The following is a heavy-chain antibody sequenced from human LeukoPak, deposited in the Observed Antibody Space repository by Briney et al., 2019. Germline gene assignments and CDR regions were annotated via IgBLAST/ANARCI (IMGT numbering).Heavy chain of an antibody. CDR1: GFTFSSYA. CDR3: AKVGLYDVVRGVISAFDP. V-gene: IGHV3-23*01. J-gene: IGHJ5*02. CDR2: ISGSGSST. Sequence: GGSLRLSCAASGFTFSSYAMSWVRQAPGKGLEWVPNISGSGSSTYYADSVKGRFTISRDNSKNTLYLQMNSLRAEDTAVYYCAKVGLYDVVRGVISAFDPWGQGTLVTVSS. D-gene: IGHD3-10*01.